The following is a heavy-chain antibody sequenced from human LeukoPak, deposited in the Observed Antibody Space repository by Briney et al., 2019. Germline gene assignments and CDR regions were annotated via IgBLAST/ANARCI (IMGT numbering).Heavy chain of an antibody. CDR2: ISSSSSYI. CDR1: GFTFSSYS. Sequence: GGSLRLSCAASGFTFSSYSMNWVRQAPGKGLEWVSSISSSSSYIYYADSVKGRFTISRDNSKNTLYLQMNSLRAEDTAVYYCARESGDYPYFDYWGQGTLVTVSS. V-gene: IGHV3-21*01. CDR3: ARESGDYPYFDY. D-gene: IGHD4-11*01. J-gene: IGHJ4*02.